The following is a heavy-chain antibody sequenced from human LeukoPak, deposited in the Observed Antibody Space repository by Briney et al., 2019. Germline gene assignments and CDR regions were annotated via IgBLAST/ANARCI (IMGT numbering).Heavy chain of an antibody. Sequence: SETLSLTCTVSGGSISTSNYYWGWIRQPPGKGLEWIGNIFYSGSTYYNPSLKSRVTISVDTSKNQFSLKLSSVTAADTAVYYCARVVAAAGIWWFDPWGQGTLVTVSS. D-gene: IGHD6-13*01. CDR3: ARVVAAAGIWWFDP. CDR1: GGSISTSNYY. V-gene: IGHV4-39*07. J-gene: IGHJ5*02. CDR2: IFYSGST.